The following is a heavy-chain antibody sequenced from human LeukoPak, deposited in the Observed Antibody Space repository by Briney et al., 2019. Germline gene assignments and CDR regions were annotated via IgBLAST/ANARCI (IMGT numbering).Heavy chain of an antibody. J-gene: IGHJ3*02. D-gene: IGHD6-13*01. CDR3: ARSGVFTGYDAFDI. CDR2: IYYRGTT. V-gene: IGHV4-59*08. CDR1: GGSINISY. Sequence: SETLSLTCTVSGGSINISYWSWIRQPPGKGLEWIGYIYYRGTTNYNPSLKSRVTISVDTSKNQYSLKLSSVTAADTAVYYCARSGVFTGYDAFDIWGQGTRATVSS.